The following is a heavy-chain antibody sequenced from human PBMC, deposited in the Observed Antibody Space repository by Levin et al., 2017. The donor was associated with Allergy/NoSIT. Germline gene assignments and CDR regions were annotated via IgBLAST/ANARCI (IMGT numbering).Heavy chain of an antibody. V-gene: IGHV5-51*01. CDR1: GYSFTNYW. Sequence: GESLKISCKGSGYSFTNYWIGWVRQMPGKGLEWMGIIYPGESRSIYSPSFQGQVAMSVDNSFSAAYLQWSSLKASDTAIYYCTRHGIYGCNSHGCYTSFHYYGMDIWGQGTTVSVSS. CDR3: TRHGIYGCNSHGCYTSFHYYGMDI. D-gene: IGHD2-2*02. J-gene: IGHJ6*02. CDR2: IYPGESRS.